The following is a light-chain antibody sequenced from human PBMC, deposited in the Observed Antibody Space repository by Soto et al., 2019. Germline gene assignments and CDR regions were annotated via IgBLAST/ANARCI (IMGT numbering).Light chain of an antibody. CDR2: AAS. Sequence: DIQMTQSPSSLSASVGDRVTITCRPSQSIGTYLHWYQQKPGKAPKLLIYAASNLQSGVPSRFSGSGSGTDFTLTMNSLQPEDFATYYCQQGYSAPWTFGQGTKVEIK. J-gene: IGKJ1*01. V-gene: IGKV1-39*01. CDR1: QSIGTY. CDR3: QQGYSAPWT.